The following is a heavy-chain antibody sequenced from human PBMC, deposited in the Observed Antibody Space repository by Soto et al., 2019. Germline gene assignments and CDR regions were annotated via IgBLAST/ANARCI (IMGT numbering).Heavy chain of an antibody. Sequence: QVQLQQWGAGLLKPSETLSLTCAIYGGSLSDYHWSWIRQSPGKGLEWLGETSHTGSTNYNPSLKSRVSISIDTSTKRFSVKLTSVTAADTGVYYCAGERASFDSWGQGTHVTVSS. V-gene: IGHV4-34*01. D-gene: IGHD1-26*01. J-gene: IGHJ4*02. CDR2: TSHTGST. CDR3: AGERASFDS. CDR1: GGSLSDYH.